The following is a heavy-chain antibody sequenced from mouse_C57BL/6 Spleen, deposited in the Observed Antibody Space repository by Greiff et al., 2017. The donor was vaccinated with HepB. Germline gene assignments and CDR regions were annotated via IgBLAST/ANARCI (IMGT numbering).Heavy chain of an antibody. CDR1: GFSLTSYG. J-gene: IGHJ1*03. Sequence: QVQLVESGPGLVQPSQSLSITCTVSGFSLTSYGVHWVRQSPGKGLEWLGVIWSGGSTDYNAAFISRLSISKDNSKSQVFFKMNSLQADDTAIYYCARRAGTSYWYFDVWGTGTTVTVSS. V-gene: IGHV2-2*01. D-gene: IGHD4-1*01. CDR2: IWSGGST. CDR3: ARRAGTSYWYFDV.